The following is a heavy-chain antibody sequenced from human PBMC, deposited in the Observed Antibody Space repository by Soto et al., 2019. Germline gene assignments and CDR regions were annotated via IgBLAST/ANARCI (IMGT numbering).Heavy chain of an antibody. Sequence: SETLSLTCTVSGGSISSYYWSWIRQPPEKGLEWIGYIYYSGSTNYNPSLKSRVTISVDTSKNQFSMKLRSVTAADTAVYYCSRFNYCVSTSCYYYYGMDVWGQGTTVTVSS. D-gene: IGHD2-2*01. CDR2: IYYSGST. CDR1: GGSISSYY. J-gene: IGHJ6*02. CDR3: SRFNYCVSTSCYYYYGMDV. V-gene: IGHV4-59*01.